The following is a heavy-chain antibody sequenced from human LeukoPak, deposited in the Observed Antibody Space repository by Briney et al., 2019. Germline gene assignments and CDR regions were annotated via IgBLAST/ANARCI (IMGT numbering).Heavy chain of an antibody. V-gene: IGHV3-30*18. J-gene: IGHJ6*02. CDR3: AKDRGNNYGYDYYGVDV. CDR2: ISYDGSNK. CDR1: GFTFSSYG. Sequence: PGRSLRLSCAASGFTFSSYGMHWVRQAPGKGLEWVAVISYDGSNKYYADSVKGRFTISRHNSKNTLYLQMNALRAGDTAIYYCAKDRGNNYGYDYYGVDVWGQGTTVTVSS. D-gene: IGHD3-10*01.